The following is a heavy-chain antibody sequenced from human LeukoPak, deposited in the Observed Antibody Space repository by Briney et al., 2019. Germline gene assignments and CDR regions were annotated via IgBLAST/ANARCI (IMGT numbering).Heavy chain of an antibody. V-gene: IGHV3-30-3*01. Sequence: GGSLRLSCAASGFTFSSYAMHWVRQAPGRGLEWVAVISYDGSNKYYADSVKGRFTISRDNSKNTLYLQMNSLRAEDTAVYYCAKDLSAAGFFDYWGQGTLVTVSS. CDR2: ISYDGSNK. J-gene: IGHJ4*02. D-gene: IGHD6-13*01. CDR3: AKDLSAAGFFDY. CDR1: GFTFSSYA.